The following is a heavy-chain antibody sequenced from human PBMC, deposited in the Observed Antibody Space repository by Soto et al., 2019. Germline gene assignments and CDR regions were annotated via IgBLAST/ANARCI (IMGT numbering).Heavy chain of an antibody. CDR3: ARDRNGDYYFDY. CDR2: IIPIFGTA. J-gene: IGHJ4*02. CDR1: GGTFSSYA. D-gene: IGHD4-17*01. V-gene: IGHV1-69*13. Sequence: GPSVKVSCKASGGTFSSYAISWVRQAPGQGLEWMGGIIPIFGTANYAQKFQGRVTITADESTSTAYMELSSLRSEDTAVYYCARDRNGDYYFDYWGQGTLVTVSS.